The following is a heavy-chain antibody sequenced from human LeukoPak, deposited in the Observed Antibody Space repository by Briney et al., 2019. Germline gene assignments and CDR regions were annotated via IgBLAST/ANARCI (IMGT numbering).Heavy chain of an antibody. D-gene: IGHD4-17*01. J-gene: IGHJ4*02. CDR1: GFIFSNYN. Sequence: GGSLRLSCAASGFIFSNYNMNWVRQAPGKGLEWVSSISSSSRYIYNADSVKGRFTISRDNARNSLYLQMNSLRADDTAVYYCARDEDGDYTPDYWGQGTLVTASS. CDR2: ISSSSRYI. V-gene: IGHV3-21*01. CDR3: ARDEDGDYTPDY.